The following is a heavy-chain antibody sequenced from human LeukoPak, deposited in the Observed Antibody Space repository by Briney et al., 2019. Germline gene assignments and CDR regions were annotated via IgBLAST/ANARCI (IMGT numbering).Heavy chain of an antibody. J-gene: IGHJ5*02. CDR1: GGSISSYY. V-gene: IGHV4-59*01. D-gene: IGHD3-22*01. CDR3: ARASGYYDSSGYITDWFDP. CDR2: IYYSGST. Sequence: SETLSLTCTVSGGSISSYYWSWIRQPPGKGLEWIGYIYYSGSTNCNPSLKSRVTISVDTSKNQFSLKLSSVTAADTAVYYCARASGYYDSSGYITDWFDPWGQGTLVTVSS.